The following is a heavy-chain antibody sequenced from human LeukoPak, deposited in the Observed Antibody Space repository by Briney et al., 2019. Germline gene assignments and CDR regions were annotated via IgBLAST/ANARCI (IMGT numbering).Heavy chain of an antibody. V-gene: IGHV1-69*13. CDR2: IIPIFGTA. D-gene: IGHD6-19*01. Sequence: GASVKVSCKASGGTSRDYSISWVRQAPGQGPEWMGGIIPIFGTANYAQKFQGRVTIIADESTSTAYMELSSLTSGDTAVYYCARGSSGWYYFDYWGQGTLVTVSS. CDR3: ARGSSGWYYFDY. J-gene: IGHJ4*02. CDR1: GGTSRDYS.